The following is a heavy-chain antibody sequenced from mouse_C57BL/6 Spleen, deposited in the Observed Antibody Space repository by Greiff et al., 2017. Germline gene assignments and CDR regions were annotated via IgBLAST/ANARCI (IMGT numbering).Heavy chain of an antibody. Sequence: VQLQQSGAELVKPGASVKLSCTASGYTFTSDWMHWVKQRPGRGLEWIGRIDPNSGGTEYTEKFKGKATLTVDKPSSTAYMQLSSLTSEDSAVYYCVRPYYYGSSYGFAYWGQGTLVTVYA. CDR3: VRPYYYGSSYGFAY. V-gene: IGHV1-72*01. CDR2: IDPNSGGT. CDR1: GYTFTSDW. D-gene: IGHD1-1*01. J-gene: IGHJ3*01.